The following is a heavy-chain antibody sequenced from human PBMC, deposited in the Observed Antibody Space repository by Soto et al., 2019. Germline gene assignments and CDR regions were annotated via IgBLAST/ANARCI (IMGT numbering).Heavy chain of an antibody. V-gene: IGHV4-39*01. CDR1: GGSISGSSYY. CDR3: ARRYGRAFDY. D-gene: IGHD1-1*01. Sequence: SETLSLTCSVSGGSISGSSYYWGWIRQPPGKGLEWIGSIYHSGSTYDNPSLKSRVTISVDTSKNQFSLKLSSVTAADTAVYYCARRYGRAFDYWGQGTLVTVSS. J-gene: IGHJ4*02. CDR2: IYHSGST.